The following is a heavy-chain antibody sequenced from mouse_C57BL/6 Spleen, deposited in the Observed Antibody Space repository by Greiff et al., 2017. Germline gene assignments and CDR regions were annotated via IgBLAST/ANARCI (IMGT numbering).Heavy chain of an antibody. CDR3: ARPDYYGSSFYAMDY. CDR1: GYAFTNYL. D-gene: IGHD1-1*01. CDR2: INPGSGGT. J-gene: IGHJ4*01. Sequence: QVQLKESGAELVRPGTSVKVSCKASGYAFTNYLIEWVKQRPGQGLEWIGVINPGSGGTNYNEKFKGKATLTADKSSSTAYMQLSSLTSEDSAVYFCARPDYYGSSFYAMDYWGQGTSVTVSS. V-gene: IGHV1-54*01.